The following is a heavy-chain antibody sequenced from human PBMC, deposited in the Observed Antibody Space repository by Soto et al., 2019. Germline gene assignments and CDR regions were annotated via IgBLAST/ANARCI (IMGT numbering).Heavy chain of an antibody. V-gene: IGHV4-34*01. CDR3: ARTGYSSGWYKAAFDI. CDR2: INHSGST. CDR1: GGSFSGYY. Sequence: SETLSLTCAVYGGSFSGYYWSWIRQPPGKGLEWIGEINHSGSTNYNPSLKSRVAISVDTSKNQFSLKLSSVTAADTAVYYCARTGYSSGWYKAAFDIWGQGTMVTVSS. J-gene: IGHJ3*02. D-gene: IGHD6-19*01.